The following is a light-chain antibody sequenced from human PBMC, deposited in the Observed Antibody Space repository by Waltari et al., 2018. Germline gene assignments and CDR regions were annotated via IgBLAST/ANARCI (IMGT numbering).Light chain of an antibody. J-gene: IGKJ2*01. V-gene: IGKV1-5*03. CDR1: QSINIW. CDR2: EAS. Sequence: DIQMTHSRSTLSAFVGDRVPITCRASQSINIWFAWYQQKSGKAPKLLIYEASILESGVPARFSGSGSGTEFTLTISSLQAEDFATYYCQQYNSYSPYTFGQGTKLEMK. CDR3: QQYNSYSPYT.